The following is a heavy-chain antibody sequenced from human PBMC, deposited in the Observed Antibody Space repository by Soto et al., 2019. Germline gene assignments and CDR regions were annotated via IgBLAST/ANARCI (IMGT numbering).Heavy chain of an antibody. D-gene: IGHD3-3*01. CDR1: GYSFTSYW. V-gene: IGHV5-51*01. J-gene: IGHJ5*02. CDR3: ARRGLAFWSGEVNWFDP. CDR2: IYPGDSDT. Sequence: GESLKISCKGSGYSFTSYWIGWVRQMPGKGLEWMGIIYPGDSDTRYSPSFQGQVTISADKSISTAYLQWSSLKASDTAMYYCARRGLAFWSGEVNWFDPWGQGTLVTVSS.